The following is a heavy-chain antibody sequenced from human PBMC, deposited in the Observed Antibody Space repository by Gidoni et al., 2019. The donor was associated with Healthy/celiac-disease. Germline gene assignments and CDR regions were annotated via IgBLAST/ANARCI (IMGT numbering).Heavy chain of an antibody. CDR2: INACNGDT. V-gene: IGHV1-3*01. CDR1: GYTFTNYA. Sequence: QVQLVQSGAEVKKPGASVKVSCRASGYTFTNYAIHWVRQAPGQRPEWMGWINACNGDTKYSQKFQGRLAITRDTSASTAYMDLSSLRSEDTAVYYCARDRFYGGDSGYYYYYGMDVWGRGTTVTVSS. D-gene: IGHD2-21*02. J-gene: IGHJ6*02. CDR3: ARDRFYGGDSGYYYYYGMDV.